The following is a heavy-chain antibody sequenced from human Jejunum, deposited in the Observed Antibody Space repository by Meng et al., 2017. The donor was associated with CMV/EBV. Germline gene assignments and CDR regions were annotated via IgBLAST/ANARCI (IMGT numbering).Heavy chain of an antibody. J-gene: IGHJ4*02. CDR1: GFIFSDYS. D-gene: IGHD4-11*01. CDR3: ARACRQVSNCYLDS. V-gene: IGHV3-53*01. Sequence: SGFIFSDYSMYWVRQAPGKGLEWVSFIRNDGSTTYTASVQGRFTISRDNSKNTVYLQMNSLRAEDTALYYCARACRQVSNCYLDSWGQGTQVTVSS. CDR2: IRNDGST.